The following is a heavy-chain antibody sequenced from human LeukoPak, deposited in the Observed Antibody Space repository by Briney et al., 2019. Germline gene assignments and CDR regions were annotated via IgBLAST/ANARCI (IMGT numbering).Heavy chain of an antibody. J-gene: IGHJ4*02. CDR3: ARSRLTSFDY. V-gene: IGHV3-48*01. CDR1: GITFSNYH. Sequence: GGSLRLSCAASGITFSNYHMIWVRQAPGKGLEWISYISSTLYSTFYTDSVKGRFTISRDNAKNSLFLQMNGLRAEDTAVYYCARSRLTSFDYWGQGTLVAVSS. CDR2: ISSTLYST.